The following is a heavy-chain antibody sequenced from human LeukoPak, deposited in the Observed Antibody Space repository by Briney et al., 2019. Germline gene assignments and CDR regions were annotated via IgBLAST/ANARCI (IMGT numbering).Heavy chain of an antibody. V-gene: IGHV1-2*02. CDR2: INPNNGGT. J-gene: IGHJ6*02. CDR3: ARENQRFLEWLGYYYGMDV. CDR1: GDTFTGSY. Sequence: ASVKVSCKASGDTFTGSYMHWVRQAPGQGLEWMGWINPNNGGTRSAQKFQGRVTMTRDTSISTAYMEISRLRSDDAAVYYCARENQRFLEWLGYYYGMDVWGQGTTVTVSS. D-gene: IGHD3-3*01.